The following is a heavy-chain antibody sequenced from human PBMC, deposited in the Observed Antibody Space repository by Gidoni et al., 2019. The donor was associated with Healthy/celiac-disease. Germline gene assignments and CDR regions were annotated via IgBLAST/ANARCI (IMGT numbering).Heavy chain of an antibody. V-gene: IGHV5-51*01. Sequence: EVPLVQSGAEVNKPGESLKIFCKCSGYSLTRYWIGWVRQMPGEGLEWRGIIYPGDSDTRYSPSFQGQVTISADKSNRTAYLQWSSLKASDTAMYYCARRVGATYPLDYWGQGTLVTVSS. CDR1: GYSLTRYW. J-gene: IGHJ4*02. CDR3: ARRVGATYPLDY. D-gene: IGHD1-26*01. CDR2: IYPGDSDT.